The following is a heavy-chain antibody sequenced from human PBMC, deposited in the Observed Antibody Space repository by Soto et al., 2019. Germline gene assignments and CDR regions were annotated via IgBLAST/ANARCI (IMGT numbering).Heavy chain of an antibody. CDR2: INAYNGNT. CDR3: AREPSPADGMVYGMDV. CDR1: GYTFTSYG. J-gene: IGHJ6*02. Sequence: QVQLVQSGAEVKKPGASVKVSCKASGYTFTSYGISWVRQAPGQGLEWMGWINAYNGNTNYAQKLQGRVTMTTDTPTSTAYMELRSLRSDDRAVYYCAREPSPADGMVYGMDVWGQGTTVTVSS. V-gene: IGHV1-18*04. D-gene: IGHD2-8*01.